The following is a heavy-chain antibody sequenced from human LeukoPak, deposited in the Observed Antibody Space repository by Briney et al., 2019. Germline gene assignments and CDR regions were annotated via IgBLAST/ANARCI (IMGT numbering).Heavy chain of an antibody. CDR2: KYYRSKRYN. D-gene: IGHD4-11*01. J-gene: IGHJ6*02. CDR1: GDSVSSNSAA. CDR3: ARGTNDYSNFPVVSCGMDV. V-gene: IGHV6-1*01. Sequence: SQTLSLTCAISGDSVSSNSAAWNWLRQSPSRGLEGLGRKYYRSKRYNDYAVSVKSRITINPDTSKNQLSLQLNSVTPEDTAVYYCARGTNDYSNFPVVSCGMDVWGQGTTVTVSS.